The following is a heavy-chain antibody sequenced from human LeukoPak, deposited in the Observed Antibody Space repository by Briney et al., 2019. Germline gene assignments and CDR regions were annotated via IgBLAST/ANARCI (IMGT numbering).Heavy chain of an antibody. Sequence: PSETLSLTCTVSGGSISSGDYYWSWIRQPAGKGLEWIGRISSSGSTNFNPSLKSRVTISVDTSNNHFSLKLNSVTAADTAVYYCARGMAVNYFDPWGQGTLVTVSS. CDR1: GGSISSGDYY. D-gene: IGHD5-24*01. V-gene: IGHV4-61*02. CDR2: ISSSGST. J-gene: IGHJ5*02. CDR3: ARGMAVNYFDP.